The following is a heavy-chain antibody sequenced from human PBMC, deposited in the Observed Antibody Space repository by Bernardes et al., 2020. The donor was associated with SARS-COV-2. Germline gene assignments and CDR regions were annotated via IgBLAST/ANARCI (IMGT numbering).Heavy chain of an antibody. CDR3: AKDRAAPLRRITMRTTPHDAFDI. J-gene: IGHJ3*02. Sequence: GGSLRLSCAASEFTFRNYAMSWVRQAPGKGLEWVSVISHIGGSTYYAGSVKGRFTISRDNSKNILYLQMNSLRAEDTALYYCAKDRAAPLRRITMRTTPHDAFDIWGQGTMVTVSS. D-gene: IGHD3-22*01. V-gene: IGHV3-23*01. CDR2: ISHIGGST. CDR1: EFTFRNYA.